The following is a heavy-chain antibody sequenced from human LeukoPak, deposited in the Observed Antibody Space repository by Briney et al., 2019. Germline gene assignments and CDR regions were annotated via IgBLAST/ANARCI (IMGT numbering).Heavy chain of an antibody. J-gene: IGHJ6*02. D-gene: IGHD1-26*01. CDR2: ISGSGGST. Sequence: GGSLRLSCAASGFTFSSYAMSWVRQAPGKGLEWVSAISGSGGSTYCADSVKGRFTISRDNSKNTLYLQMNSLRAEGTAVYYCAKDGAIVGVKGYYGMDVWGQGTTVTVSS. CDR3: AKDGAIVGVKGYYGMDV. V-gene: IGHV3-23*01. CDR1: GFTFSSYA.